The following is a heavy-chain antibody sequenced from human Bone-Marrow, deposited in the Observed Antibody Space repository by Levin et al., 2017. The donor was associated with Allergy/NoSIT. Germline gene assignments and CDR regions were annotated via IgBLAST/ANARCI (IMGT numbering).Heavy chain of an antibody. Sequence: ASVKVSCKASGYTFTAYYIHWVRQAPGQGLDWMGWINPESGGTNYAQRFKGRVTMTRDTPTSTVYMELSRLTSDDTALYFCTRDDLLDTNMDVWGQGTTVTVSS. CDR2: INPESGGT. CDR1: GYTFTAYY. J-gene: IGHJ6*02. D-gene: IGHD3/OR15-3a*01. CDR3: TRDDLLDTNMDV. V-gene: IGHV1-2*02.